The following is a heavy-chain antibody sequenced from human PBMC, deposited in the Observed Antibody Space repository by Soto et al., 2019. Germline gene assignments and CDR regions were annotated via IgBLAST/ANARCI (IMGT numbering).Heavy chain of an antibody. CDR1: GGSFSGYY. D-gene: IGHD6-19*01. CDR3: ARGGGYSSHAFDI. CDR2: INHSGST. J-gene: IGHJ3*02. V-gene: IGHV4-34*01. Sequence: QVQLQQWGAGLLKPSETLSLTCAVYGGSFSGYYWSWIRQPPGKGLEWIGEINHSGSTNYNPSLKSRVTISVDTSKNQFSLKLSSVTAADTAGYYCARGGGYSSHAFDIWGQGTMVTVSS.